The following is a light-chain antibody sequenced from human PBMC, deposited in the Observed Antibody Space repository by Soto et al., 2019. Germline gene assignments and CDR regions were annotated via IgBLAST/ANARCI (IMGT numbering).Light chain of an antibody. Sequence: EIVLTQSPGTLSLSPLERATLSCMTSQSVSSNYLAWYQQKPGQAPRLLIYGASSRATGIPDRFSGSGSGTDFTLTISRLEPEDFAVYYCQQYGSSGRTFGQGTKVDIK. CDR1: QSVSSNY. CDR2: GAS. J-gene: IGKJ1*01. CDR3: QQYGSSGRT. V-gene: IGKV3-20*01.